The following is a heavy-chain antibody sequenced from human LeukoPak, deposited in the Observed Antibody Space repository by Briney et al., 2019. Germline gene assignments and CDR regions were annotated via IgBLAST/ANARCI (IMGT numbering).Heavy chain of an antibody. CDR3: ARKTDSSGSGDY. CDR2: IYSRGGT. Sequence: QSGGSLRLSCAASGFTFSSYAMSWVRQAPGKGLECVSVIYSRGGTYYADSVQGRFTISRDASKNTLFLQMNSLRADDTAVYYCARKTDSSGSGDYWGQGTLVTVSS. CDR1: GFTFSSYA. J-gene: IGHJ4*02. V-gene: IGHV3-53*01. D-gene: IGHD3-22*01.